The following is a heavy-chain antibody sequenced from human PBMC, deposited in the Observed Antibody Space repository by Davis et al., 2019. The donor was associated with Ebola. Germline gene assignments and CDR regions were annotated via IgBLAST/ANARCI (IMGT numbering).Heavy chain of an antibody. D-gene: IGHD3-16*01. Sequence: MPSETLSLTCTVSGGSISSYYWSWIRQPPGKGLEWIGYIYYSGTTYYNPSLKSQVTISVDTSKNQFSMKLTSVTAADTAVYYCARFGIKDDPRLFDSWGQGTLVTVSS. CDR1: GGSISSYY. CDR3: ARFGIKDDPRLFDS. CDR2: IYYSGTT. V-gene: IGHV4-59*08. J-gene: IGHJ4*02.